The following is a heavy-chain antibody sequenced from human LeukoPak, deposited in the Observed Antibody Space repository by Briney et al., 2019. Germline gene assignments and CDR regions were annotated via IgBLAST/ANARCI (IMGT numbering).Heavy chain of an antibody. CDR2: IDSGGST. CDR1: GFTVSSNY. V-gene: IGHV3-66*01. CDR3: AKDRPGQLLRDFQH. J-gene: IGHJ1*01. D-gene: IGHD2-15*01. Sequence: GGSLRLSCEASGFTVSSNYMSWVRQAPGKGLEWVSVIDSGGSTYYADSVKGRFTISRDNSKNTLYLQMNSLRAEDTAVYYCAKDRPGQLLRDFQHWGQGTLVTVSS.